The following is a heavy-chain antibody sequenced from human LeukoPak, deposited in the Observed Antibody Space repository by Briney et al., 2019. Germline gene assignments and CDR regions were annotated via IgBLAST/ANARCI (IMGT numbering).Heavy chain of an antibody. CDR3: ATDRLGYCSSTSCYFDY. CDR1: GYTLTELS. Sequence: ASVKVSCKVSGYTLTELSMHWVRQAPGTGLEWMGGFDPEDGETIYAQKFQGRVTMTEDTSTDTAYMELGSLRSEDTAVYYCATDRLGYCSSTSCYFDYWGQGTLVTVSS. V-gene: IGHV1-24*01. D-gene: IGHD2-2*01. J-gene: IGHJ4*02. CDR2: FDPEDGET.